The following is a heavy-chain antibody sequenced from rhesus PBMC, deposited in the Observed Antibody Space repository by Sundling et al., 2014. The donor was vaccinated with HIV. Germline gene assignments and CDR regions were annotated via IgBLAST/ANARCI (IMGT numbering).Heavy chain of an antibody. V-gene: IGHV3-16*02. CDR2: IKTKADGGTA. CDR3: TRGGAN. J-gene: IGHJ4*01. Sequence: QLVESGGGLVQPGGSLRLSCSASGFSLSNSWMSWVRQAPGKGLDWLGSIKTKADGGTAAYAESVKGRFTISRDDSKNTLFLQMNSLSADDTAVYYCTRGGANWGQGVLVIVSS. CDR1: GFSLSNSW.